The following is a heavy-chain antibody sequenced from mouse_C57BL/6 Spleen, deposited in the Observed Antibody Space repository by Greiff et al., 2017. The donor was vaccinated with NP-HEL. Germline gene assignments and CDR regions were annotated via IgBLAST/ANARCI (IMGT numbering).Heavy chain of an antibody. CDR2: IDPSDSET. Sequence: QVQLQHSGAELVRPGSSVKLSCKASGYTFTSYWMHWVKQRPIQGLEWIGNIDPSDSETHYNQKFKDKATLTVDKSSSTAYMQLSSLTSEDSAVYYCARQLYYYGSSYSAMDYWGQGTSVTVSS. V-gene: IGHV1-52*01. CDR3: ARQLYYYGSSYSAMDY. J-gene: IGHJ4*01. CDR1: GYTFTSYW. D-gene: IGHD1-1*01.